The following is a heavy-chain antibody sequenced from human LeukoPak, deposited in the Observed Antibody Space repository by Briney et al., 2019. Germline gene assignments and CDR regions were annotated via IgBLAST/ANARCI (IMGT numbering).Heavy chain of an antibody. D-gene: IGHD3-16*01. CDR2: IYYSGST. J-gene: IGHJ2*01. CDR1: GGSFSGYY. V-gene: IGHV4-59*01. Sequence: SETLSLTCAVYGGSFSGYYWSWIRQPPGKGLEWIGYIYYSGSTNYNPSLKSRVTISVDTSKNQFSLKLSSVTAADTAVYYCARVYYDYVWGSTRYFDLWGRGTLVTVSS. CDR3: ARVYYDYVWGSTRYFDL.